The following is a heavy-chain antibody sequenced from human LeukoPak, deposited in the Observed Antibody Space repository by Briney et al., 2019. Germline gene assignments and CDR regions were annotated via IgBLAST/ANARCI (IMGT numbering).Heavy chain of an antibody. V-gene: IGHV3-74*01. Sequence: GGSLRLSCAASGFDFSSNWVHWVRHAPGQGLVWVSRIKGDGISTNYADSVKGRFAISRDIAKNTLYLHMNSLRAEDTGVYYCAKDHYWSIDYWGRGTLVTVSS. CDR2: IKGDGIST. J-gene: IGHJ4*02. CDR3: AKDHYWSIDY. CDR1: GFDFSSNW. D-gene: IGHD3-3*01.